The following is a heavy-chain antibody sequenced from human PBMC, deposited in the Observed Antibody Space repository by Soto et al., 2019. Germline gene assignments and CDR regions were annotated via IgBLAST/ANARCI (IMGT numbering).Heavy chain of an antibody. CDR3: ARRWGRTFDY. J-gene: IGHJ4*02. Sequence: ETLSLTCTVSGGSISSYYWSWIRQPPGKGLEWIGYIYYSESTNYNPSLKSRVTISVDTSKNQFSLKLSSVTAADTAVYYCARRWGRTFDYWGQGTLVTAPQ. D-gene: IGHD7-27*01. CDR1: GGSISSYY. V-gene: IGHV4-59*01. CDR2: IYYSEST.